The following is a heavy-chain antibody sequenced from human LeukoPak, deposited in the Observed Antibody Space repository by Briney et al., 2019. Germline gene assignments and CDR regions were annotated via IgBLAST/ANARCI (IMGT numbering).Heavy chain of an antibody. CDR2: IKQDGSEK. CDR3: ARVILWFGELFGAFDI. D-gene: IGHD3-10*01. CDR1: GFTFGSYW. Sequence: GGSLRLSYAASGFTFGSYWMSWVRQAPGKGLEWVANIKQDGSEKYYVDSVKGRFTISRDNAKNSLYLQMNSLRAEDTAVYYCARVILWFGELFGAFDIWGQGTMVTVSS. V-gene: IGHV3-7*01. J-gene: IGHJ3*02.